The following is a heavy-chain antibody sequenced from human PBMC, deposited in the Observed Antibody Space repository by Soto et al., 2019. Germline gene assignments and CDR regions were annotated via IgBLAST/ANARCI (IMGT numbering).Heavy chain of an antibody. CDR1: RYIFTSHN. V-gene: IGHV1-46*01. J-gene: IGHJ4*02. CDR3: GRIAGPGLTSFDF. Sequence: ASVKVSCKASRYIFTSHNIHWFREAPGQGLEWMGEINPRSGRAGYGQRFQGRVTMTSDTSTTTVYMTVSSLRYEDTAVYFCGRIAGPGLTSFDFWGQGTPVTVSS. CDR2: INPRSGRA. D-gene: IGHD2-21*02.